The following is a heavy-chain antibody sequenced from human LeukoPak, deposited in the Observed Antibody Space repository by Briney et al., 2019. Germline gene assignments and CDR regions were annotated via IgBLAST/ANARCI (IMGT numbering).Heavy chain of an antibody. CDR3: ASSDGKYFQH. CDR2: ISAYNGNT. CDR1: GYTFISYG. D-gene: IGHD1-1*01. V-gene: IGHV1-18*01. Sequence: ASVKVSCKASGYTFISYGISWVRQAPGQGLEWMGWISAYNGNTNYAQKLQGRVTMTTDTYTSTAYMELRSLRSDDTAVYYCASSDGKYFQHWGQGTLVIVSS. J-gene: IGHJ1*01.